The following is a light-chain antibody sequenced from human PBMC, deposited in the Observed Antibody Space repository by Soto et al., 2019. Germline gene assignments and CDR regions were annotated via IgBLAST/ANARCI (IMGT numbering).Light chain of an antibody. V-gene: IGLV2-14*01. CDR1: SSDVGSYNH. CDR3: SSFTSSTTYV. J-gene: IGLJ1*01. Sequence: QSALTQSASVSGSPGQSITISCTGTSSDVGSYNHVSWYQQHPGEVPKPIIFNVNDRPSGVSNRFSGSKSGNTASLTISGLQAEDEADYYCSSFTSSTTYVFGTGTKVTVL. CDR2: NVN.